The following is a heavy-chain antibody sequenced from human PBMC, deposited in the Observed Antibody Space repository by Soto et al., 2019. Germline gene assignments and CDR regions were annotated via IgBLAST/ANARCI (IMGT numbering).Heavy chain of an antibody. CDR3: TTVGDVLMVYARAVDY. D-gene: IGHD2-8*01. V-gene: IGHV3-15*01. J-gene: IGHJ4*02. Sequence: GGSLRLSCADSGFTFSNALMSWVRQAPGKGLEWVGRIKSKTDGVTTDYAAPVKGRFTISRDDSKNTLYLQMNSLKTEDTAVYYCTTVGDVLMVYARAVDYWGQGTLVTVS. CDR2: IKSKTDGVTT. CDR1: GFTFSNAL.